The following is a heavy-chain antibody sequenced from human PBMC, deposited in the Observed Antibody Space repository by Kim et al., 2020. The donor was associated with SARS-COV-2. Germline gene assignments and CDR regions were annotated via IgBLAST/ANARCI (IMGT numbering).Heavy chain of an antibody. CDR2: SVT. J-gene: IGHJ4*02. CDR3: ARDVSGADDY. D-gene: IGHD3-10*01. V-gene: IGHV3-74*01. Sequence: SVTNYAESVKGRFNISRENAENTLYLQMNSLTADDTAMYFCARDVSGADDYWGQGTLVTVSS.